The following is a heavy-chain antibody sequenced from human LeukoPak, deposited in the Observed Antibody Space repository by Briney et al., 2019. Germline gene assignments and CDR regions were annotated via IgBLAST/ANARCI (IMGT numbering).Heavy chain of an antibody. D-gene: IGHD2-2*01. V-gene: IGHV3-74*01. CDR1: GFPFSGYW. Sequence: TGGSLRLSCAASGFPFSGYWMHWVRQAPGKGLVWVSRITADGSSTAYPDSVRGRFTISRDSVRNTLYLQMNSLRVEDTAVYYCARGGVPYSFDVWGPGTMVSVSS. J-gene: IGHJ3*01. CDR2: ITADGSST. CDR3: ARGGVPYSFDV.